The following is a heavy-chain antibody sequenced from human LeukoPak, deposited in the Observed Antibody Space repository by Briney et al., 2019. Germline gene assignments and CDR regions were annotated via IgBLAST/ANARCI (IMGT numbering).Heavy chain of an antibody. Sequence: GRSLRLSCAASGFTFSSYGMHWVRQAPGKGLEWVSAISGSGGSTYYADSVKGRFTISRDNSKNTLYLQINGLRAEDTAVYYCAKDHLPGIVVADRDYWGQGTLVTVSS. V-gene: IGHV3-23*01. D-gene: IGHD6-19*01. CDR2: ISGSGGST. CDR1: GFTFSSYG. J-gene: IGHJ4*02. CDR3: AKDHLPGIVVADRDY.